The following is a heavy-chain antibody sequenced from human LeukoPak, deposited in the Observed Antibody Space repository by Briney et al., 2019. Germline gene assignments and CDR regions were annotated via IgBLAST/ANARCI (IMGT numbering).Heavy chain of an antibody. D-gene: IGHD1-26*01. CDR3: ARAVEPNSGSYMYYFDY. Sequence: LRLSCAASGFTFSSYEMNWVRQAPGKGLEWIGYIYYSGSTNYNPSLKSRVTISVDTSKNQFSLKLSSVTAADTAVYYCARAVEPNSGSYMYYFDYWGQGTLVTVSS. V-gene: IGHV4-59*01. J-gene: IGHJ4*02. CDR2: IYYSGST. CDR1: GFTFSSYE.